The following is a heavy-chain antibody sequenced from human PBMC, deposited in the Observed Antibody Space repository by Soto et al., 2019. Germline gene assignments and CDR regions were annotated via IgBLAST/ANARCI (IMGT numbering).Heavy chain of an antibody. J-gene: IGHJ5*02. CDR2: IYYSGST. CDR1: GGSISSYY. Sequence: SETLSLTCTVSGGSISSYYWSWIRQPPGKGLEWIGYIYYSGSTNYNPSLKSRVTISVDTSKNQFSLKLSSVTAADPAVYYCARQVPAASANWFDPWGQGTLVTVSS. CDR3: ARQVPAASANWFDP. V-gene: IGHV4-59*08. D-gene: IGHD2-2*01.